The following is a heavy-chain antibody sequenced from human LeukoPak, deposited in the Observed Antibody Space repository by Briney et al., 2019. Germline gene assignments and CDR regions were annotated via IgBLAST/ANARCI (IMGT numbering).Heavy chain of an antibody. CDR3: XXXIXLXAVRGXXXXPPFDY. J-gene: IGHJ4*02. CDR1: GGSISSSNW. D-gene: IGHD3-10*01. Sequence: SGTLSLTCAVSGGSISSSNWWSWVRQPPGKGLEWIGEIYXSGSTYYNPSLKSRVTISVDTSKNQFSLKLSSVTAADTAVYYXXXXIXLXAVRGXXXXPPFDYWGQGTLVTVSS. V-gene: IGHV4-4*02. CDR2: IYXSGST.